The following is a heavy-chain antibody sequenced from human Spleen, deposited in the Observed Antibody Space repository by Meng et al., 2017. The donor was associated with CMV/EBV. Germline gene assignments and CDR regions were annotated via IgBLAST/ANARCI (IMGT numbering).Heavy chain of an antibody. CDR3: ARVDDYVDRYYFDY. D-gene: IGHD4-17*01. CDR1: GFTFRSYP. V-gene: IGHV3-21*01. Sequence: SGFTFRSYPMNWVRQAPGKGLEWVSSISIRSSRIYYSDSVKGRFTISRDDAKNSVHLQMNSLRVEDTAVYFCARVDDYVDRYYFDYWGQGNLVTVSS. J-gene: IGHJ4*02. CDR2: ISIRSSRI.